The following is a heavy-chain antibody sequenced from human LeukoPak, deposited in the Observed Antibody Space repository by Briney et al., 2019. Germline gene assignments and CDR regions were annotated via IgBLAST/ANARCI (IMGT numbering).Heavy chain of an antibody. D-gene: IGHD3-9*01. CDR1: GGTFSIYA. CDR3: ARGGPGRYFDWLLYRGDYYYGMDV. CDR2: IIPIFGTA. J-gene: IGHJ6*02. Sequence: SVKVSCKASGGTFSIYATSWVRHAPGQGLEWMGGIIPIFGTANYAQKLQGRVTIAADESTSTAYMELSSLRSEDTAVYYCARGGPGRYFDWLLYRGDYYYGMDVWGQGTTVTVSS. V-gene: IGHV1-69*13.